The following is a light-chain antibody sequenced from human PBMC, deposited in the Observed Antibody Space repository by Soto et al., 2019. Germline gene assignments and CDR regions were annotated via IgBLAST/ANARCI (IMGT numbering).Light chain of an antibody. J-gene: IGKJ4*02. Sequence: DIQMTQSPSSLSESVGDRVTITCRASQDISNSLAWYQQKPGKVPKVLIYAASILQSGVPARFSGSGSGTDFTLTISSLQPEDGATYYCQEYNSSPLTFGGGTKVEI. CDR3: QEYNSSPLT. CDR1: QDISNS. V-gene: IGKV1-27*01. CDR2: AAS.